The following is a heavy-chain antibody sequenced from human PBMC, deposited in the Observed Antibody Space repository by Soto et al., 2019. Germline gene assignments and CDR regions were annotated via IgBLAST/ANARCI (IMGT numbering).Heavy chain of an antibody. CDR1: GGSVNSGNYY. D-gene: IGHD1-1*01. J-gene: IGHJ3*02. CDR3: ARVERGTATTVVDAFDI. V-gene: IGHV4-61*01. Sequence: SETLSLTCAVFGGSVNSGNYYWSWIRQPPGKGLEWIGEMSHSGGTHFNPSLKSRVTISVDTSKNQFSLKMSSVTAADTALYYCARVERGTATTVVDAFDIWGPGTVVTVSS. CDR2: MSHSGGT.